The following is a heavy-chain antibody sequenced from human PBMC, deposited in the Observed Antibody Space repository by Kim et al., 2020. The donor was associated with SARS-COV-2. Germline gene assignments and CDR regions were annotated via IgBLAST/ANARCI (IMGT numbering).Heavy chain of an antibody. CDR1: GGSITSSSYY. J-gene: IGHJ4*02. D-gene: IGHD1-26*01. CDR3: ARRGGWELPPLDY. CDR2: IYYSGST. V-gene: IGHV4-39*01. Sequence: SETLSLTCTVSGGSITSSSYYWGWIRQPPGKGLEWIGSIYYSGSTYYNPSLKSRVTISVDTSKNQFSLKLSSVTAADTAVYYCARRGGWELPPLDYWGQGTLVTVSS.